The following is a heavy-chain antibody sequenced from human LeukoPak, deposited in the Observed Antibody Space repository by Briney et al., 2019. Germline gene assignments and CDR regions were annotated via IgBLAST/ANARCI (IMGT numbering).Heavy chain of an antibody. V-gene: IGHV3-23*01. J-gene: IGHJ4*02. CDR2: ISGSGGST. Sequence: PGGSLRLSCAASGFTFSSYAMSWVRQAPGKGLEWVSAISGSGGSTYYADSVKGRFTISRDNSKNTLYLQMNSLRAEDTAVYYCAKSPPHSSWYEATFDYWGPGTLVTVSS. CDR1: GFTFSSYA. D-gene: IGHD6-19*01. CDR3: AKSPPHSSWYEATFDY.